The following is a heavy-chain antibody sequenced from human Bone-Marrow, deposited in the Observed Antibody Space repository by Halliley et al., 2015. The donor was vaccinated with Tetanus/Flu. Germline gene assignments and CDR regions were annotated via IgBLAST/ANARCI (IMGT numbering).Heavy chain of an antibody. CDR3: AREGSGNYDDAFDI. CDR2: IIPGSTSI. J-gene: IGHJ3*02. Sequence: SYIIPGSTSIFSADSVRGRFTSSRDTAQNPLSLQMNGLRAEDTAVYYCAREGSGNYDDAFDIWGRGTMATVSS. D-gene: IGHD1-26*01. V-gene: IGHV3-21*05.